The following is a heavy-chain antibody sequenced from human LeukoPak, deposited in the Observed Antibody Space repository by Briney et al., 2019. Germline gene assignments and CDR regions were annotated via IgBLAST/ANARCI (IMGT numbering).Heavy chain of an antibody. V-gene: IGHV4-30-4*08. D-gene: IGHD3-22*01. CDR2: IYYSGST. Sequence: PSQTLSLTCTVSGGSISSGDYYWSWIRQPPGKGLEWIGYIYYSGSTNYNPSLKSRVTISVDTSKNQFSLKLSSVTAADTAVYYCDVLNYYDSSRKSNWGQGTLVTVSS. J-gene: IGHJ4*02. CDR1: GGSISSGDYY. CDR3: DVLNYYDSSRKSN.